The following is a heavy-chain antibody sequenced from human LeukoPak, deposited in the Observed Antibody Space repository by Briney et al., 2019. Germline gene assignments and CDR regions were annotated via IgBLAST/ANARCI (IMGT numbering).Heavy chain of an antibody. Sequence: SETLSLTCTVSGGSISSYYWGWIRQPPGKGLEWIGSIYYSGSTYYNPSLKSRVTVSVDTSKDQFSLKLSSVTAADTAMYYCASYYYDSSGYTWYYYDYWGQGTLVTVSS. J-gene: IGHJ4*02. CDR2: IYYSGST. V-gene: IGHV4-39*07. CDR1: GGSISSYY. D-gene: IGHD3-22*01. CDR3: ASYYYDSSGYTWYYYDY.